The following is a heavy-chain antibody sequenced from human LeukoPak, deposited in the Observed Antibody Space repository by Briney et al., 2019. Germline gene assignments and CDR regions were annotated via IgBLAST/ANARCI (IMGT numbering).Heavy chain of an antibody. CDR2: ISAYNGNT. Sequence: ASVKVSCKASDYTFTSYGISWVRQAPGQGLEWMGWISAYNGNTNYAQKLQGRVTMTTDTSTSTAYMELRSLRSDDTAVYYCARLGGPRDYYYGMDVWGQGTTVTVSS. J-gene: IGHJ6*02. D-gene: IGHD2-15*01. CDR3: ARLGGPRDYYYGMDV. V-gene: IGHV1-18*01. CDR1: DYTFTSYG.